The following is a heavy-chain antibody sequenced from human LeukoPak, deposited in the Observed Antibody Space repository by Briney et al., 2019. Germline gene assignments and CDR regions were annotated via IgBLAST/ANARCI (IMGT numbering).Heavy chain of an antibody. V-gene: IGHV3-74*01. CDR2: ISSDGRST. CDR3: ARGNYPSSFDS. J-gene: IGHJ4*02. CDR1: GFTFSDNW. Sequence: GGSLRLSCAASGFTFSDNWMHWVRQAPGKGLVWVSVISSDGRSTIYADSVKGRFTISRDNAKNTLYLQMDSLRAEDTAVYFCARGNYPSSFDSWGQGTLLTVSS. D-gene: IGHD5-24*01.